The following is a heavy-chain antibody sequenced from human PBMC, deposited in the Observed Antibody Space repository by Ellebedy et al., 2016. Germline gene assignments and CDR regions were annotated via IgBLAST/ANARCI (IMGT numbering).Heavy chain of an antibody. CDR2: ISSSSSTI. D-gene: IGHD3-9*01. CDR3: AREGPYYDILTGYPNAFDI. J-gene: IGHJ3*02. CDR1: GFTFSSYS. Sequence: GGSLRLXXAASGFTFSSYSMNWVRQAPGKGLEWVSYISSSSSTIYYADSVKGRFTISRDNAKNSLYLQMNSLRAEDTAVYYCAREGPYYDILTGYPNAFDIWGQGTMVTVSS. V-gene: IGHV3-48*04.